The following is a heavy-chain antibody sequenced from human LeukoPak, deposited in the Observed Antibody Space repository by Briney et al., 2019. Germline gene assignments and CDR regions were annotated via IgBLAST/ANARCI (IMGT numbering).Heavy chain of an antibody. CDR2: IYYSGST. CDR3: ARAIGSGWEGGYYFGY. J-gene: IGHJ4*02. D-gene: IGHD6-19*01. CDR1: GGSISSYY. V-gene: IGHV4-59*08. Sequence: PSETLSLTCTVSGGSISSYYWSWIRQPPGKGLEWIGYIYYSGSTNYHPSLKSRVTISVDTSKNQFSLKLSSVTAADTAVYYCARAIGSGWEGGYYFGYWGQGTLVTVSS.